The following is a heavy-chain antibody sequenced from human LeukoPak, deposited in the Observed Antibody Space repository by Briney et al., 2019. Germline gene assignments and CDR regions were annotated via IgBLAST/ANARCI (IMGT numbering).Heavy chain of an antibody. Sequence: SETLSLTCAVSGYTISSGYYWAWIRQPPGKGLEWIGNVFHTGNTYYNPSLKSRLTISVDTSNNQFSLRLSSVTAADTAVYFCARRNSNYPIDTWGQGTLVTVSS. J-gene: IGHJ5*02. CDR3: ARRNSNYPIDT. CDR2: VFHTGNT. D-gene: IGHD4-11*01. V-gene: IGHV4-38-2*01. CDR1: GYTISSGYY.